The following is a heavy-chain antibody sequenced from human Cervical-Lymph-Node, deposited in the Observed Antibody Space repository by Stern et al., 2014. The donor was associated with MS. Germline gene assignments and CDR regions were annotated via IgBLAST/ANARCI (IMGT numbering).Heavy chain of an antibody. CDR1: GFTFSTYG. J-gene: IGHJ4*02. CDR2: ISFDESKK. D-gene: IGHD6-19*01. CDR3: AKAPIAMVGSYLDS. V-gene: IGHV3-30*18. Sequence: VQLVESGGGVVQPGKSLRLSCEASGFTFSTYGMHWVRQAPGKGLEWVTFISFDESKKCFADAVKGRFANSRDNSKDTLHLEMNSLRVDDTAVYYCAKAPIAMVGSYLDSWGQGTLVIVPS.